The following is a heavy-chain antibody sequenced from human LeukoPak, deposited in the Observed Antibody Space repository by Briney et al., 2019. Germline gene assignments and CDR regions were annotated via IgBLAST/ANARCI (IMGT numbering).Heavy chain of an antibody. CDR1: GGTFSSYA. V-gene: IGHV1-69*13. CDR2: IIPIFGTA. D-gene: IGHD2-2*01. J-gene: IGHJ4*02. Sequence: SVNVSCKASGGTFSSYAISWVRQAPGQGLEWMGGIIPIFGTANYAQKFQGRVTITADESTSTAYMELSSLRSEDTAVYYCARAISLVPAAMDYWGQGTLVTVSS. CDR3: ARAISLVPAAMDY.